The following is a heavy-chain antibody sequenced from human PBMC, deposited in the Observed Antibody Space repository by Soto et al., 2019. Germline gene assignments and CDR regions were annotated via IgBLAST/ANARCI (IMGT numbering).Heavy chain of an antibody. CDR2: ISATGGST. Sequence: GGSLRLSCAASGFTFNNYAMNWVRQAPGKGLEWVATISATGGSTYYADSVKGRFTISRDNSKNTLYLQMNSLRAEDTAVYYCAKDPATYYDFWSGYYATGGFDYWGQGTLVTVSS. J-gene: IGHJ4*02. V-gene: IGHV3-23*01. D-gene: IGHD3-3*01. CDR1: GFTFNNYA. CDR3: AKDPATYYDFWSGYYATGGFDY.